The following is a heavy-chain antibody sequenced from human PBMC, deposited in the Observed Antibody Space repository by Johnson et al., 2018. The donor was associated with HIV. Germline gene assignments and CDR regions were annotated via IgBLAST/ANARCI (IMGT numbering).Heavy chain of an antibody. Sequence: VQLVESGGGLVKPGGSLRLSCAASGFTFSNAWMSWVRQAPGKGLEWVGRIKSKTDGGSTDYAAPVKGRFTISRDDSKNTLYLQMNSLKTEDTAVYYCTTSVGATLRSAFDIWCQGTMVTVSS. CDR2: IKSKTDGGST. J-gene: IGHJ3*02. CDR3: TTSVGATLRSAFDI. D-gene: IGHD1-26*01. V-gene: IGHV3-15*01. CDR1: GFTFSNAW.